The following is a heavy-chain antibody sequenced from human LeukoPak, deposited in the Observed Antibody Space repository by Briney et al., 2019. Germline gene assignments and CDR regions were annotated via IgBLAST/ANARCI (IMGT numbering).Heavy chain of an antibody. Sequence: GGSLRLSCAASGFTFSSYAMSWARQAPGKGLEWVAAISGSGGSTYYADSVKGRFTISRDNSKNTLYLQMNSLRSEDTAVYYCAKGLGGGNWFDPWGQGTLVTVSS. J-gene: IGHJ5*02. D-gene: IGHD3-16*01. CDR3: AKGLGGGNWFDP. V-gene: IGHV3-23*01. CDR2: ISGSGGST. CDR1: GFTFSSYA.